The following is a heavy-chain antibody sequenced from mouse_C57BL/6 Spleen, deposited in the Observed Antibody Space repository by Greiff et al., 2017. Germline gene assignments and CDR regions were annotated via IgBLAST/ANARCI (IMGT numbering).Heavy chain of an antibody. D-gene: IGHD3-3*01. Sequence: DVMLVESGGGLVKPGGSLKLSCAASGFTFSDYGMHWVRQAPEKGLEWVAYISSGSSTIYYADTVKGRFTISRDNAKNTLFLQMTSLRSEDTAMYYCARQGDGGDYWGQGTTLTVSS. J-gene: IGHJ2*01. V-gene: IGHV5-17*01. CDR3: ARQGDGGDY. CDR1: GFTFSDYG. CDR2: ISSGSSTI.